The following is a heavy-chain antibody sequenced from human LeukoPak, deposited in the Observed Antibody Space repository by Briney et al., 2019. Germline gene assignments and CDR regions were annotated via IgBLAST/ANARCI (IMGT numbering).Heavy chain of an antibody. CDR1: GGSISSYY. CDR2: IYYRGST. V-gene: IGHV4-59*12. J-gene: IGHJ4*02. CDR3: ARGQRWLQFFDY. Sequence: SETLSLTCTVSGGSISSYYWSWIRQPPGKGLEWIGYIYYRGSTNYNPSLKSRVTISVDTSKNQFSLKLSSVTAADTAVYYCARGQRWLQFFDYWGQGTLVTVSS. D-gene: IGHD5-24*01.